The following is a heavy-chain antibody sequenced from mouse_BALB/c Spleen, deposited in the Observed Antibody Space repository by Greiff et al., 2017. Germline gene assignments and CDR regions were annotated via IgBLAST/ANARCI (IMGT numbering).Heavy chain of an antibody. J-gene: IGHJ3*01. CDR3: ARASLYYGYEGFAY. CDR1: GFNIKDTY. V-gene: IGHV14-3*02. CDR2: IDPANGNT. Sequence: EVQLQQSGAELVKPGASVKLSCTASGFNIKDTYMHWVKQRPEQGLEWIGRIDPANGNTKYDPKFQGKATITADTSSNTAYLQLSSLTSEDTAVYYCARASLYYGYEGFAYWGQGTLVTVSA. D-gene: IGHD2-2*01.